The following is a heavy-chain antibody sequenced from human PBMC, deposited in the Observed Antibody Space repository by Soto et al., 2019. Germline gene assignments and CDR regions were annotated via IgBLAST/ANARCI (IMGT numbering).Heavy chain of an antibody. V-gene: IGHV3-7*01. D-gene: IGHD6-19*01. CDR1: GSTFSSYW. Sequence: GGSLRLSCAASGSTFSSYWMSWVRQAPGKGLEWVANIKQDGSEKYYVDSVKGRFTISRDNAKNSLYLQMNSLRAEDTAVYYCARDYSRWLALDYWGQGTLVTVSS. CDR2: IKQDGSEK. J-gene: IGHJ4*02. CDR3: ARDYSRWLALDY.